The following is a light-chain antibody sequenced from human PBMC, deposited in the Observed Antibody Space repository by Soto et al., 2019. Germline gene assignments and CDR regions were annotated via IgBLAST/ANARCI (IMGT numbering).Light chain of an antibody. CDR1: SSDLGNYNR. V-gene: IGLV2-18*02. CDR3: CSYTTSGTYV. Sequence: QSVLTQPPSVSGSPGQSVAISCTGTSSDLGNYNRVSWYQQPPGTAPKLIIYEVTNRPSGVPDRFSGSKSGDTASLTISELQAEDEADYFRCSYTTSGTYVFGTGTKVTVL. CDR2: EVT. J-gene: IGLJ1*01.